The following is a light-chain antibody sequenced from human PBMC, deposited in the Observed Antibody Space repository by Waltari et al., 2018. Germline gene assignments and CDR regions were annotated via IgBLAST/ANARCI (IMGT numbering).Light chain of an antibody. V-gene: IGKV3-20*01. Sequence: DIVLTQSPGTLSLSPGERATLSCRASQSVNSSYLAWYQQKPGQAPSLLIYGASSRATGIPDRFSGSGSGTDVTLTISRLEPEDFAVYYCQQFGSTPLFTFGPGTKVDIK. CDR3: QQFGSTPLFT. CDR2: GAS. J-gene: IGKJ3*01. CDR1: QSVNSSY.